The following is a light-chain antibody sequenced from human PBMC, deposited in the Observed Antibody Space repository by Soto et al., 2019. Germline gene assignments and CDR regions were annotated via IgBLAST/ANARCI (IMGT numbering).Light chain of an antibody. CDR3: QQSYSIYFT. V-gene: IGKV1-39*01. J-gene: IGKJ3*01. Sequence: DIQMTQSPSSLSAAVGDRVTITCRASQSISKFLNWYQQKPGKAPKLLIYGASSLQSGVPSRFSGTGSGTDFTLTISSLQPQDFATYYCQQSYSIYFTFGAGTKVDLK. CDR2: GAS. CDR1: QSISKF.